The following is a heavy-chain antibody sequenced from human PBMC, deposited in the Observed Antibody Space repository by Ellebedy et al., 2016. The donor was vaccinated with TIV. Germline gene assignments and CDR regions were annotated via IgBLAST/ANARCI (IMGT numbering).Heavy chain of an antibody. CDR2: ISGSGGST. CDR3: AMLTIFGVVIEDDAFDI. D-gene: IGHD3-3*01. CDR1: GFTFSSYA. J-gene: IGHJ3*02. V-gene: IGHV3-23*01. Sequence: GGSLRLXXAASGFTFSSYAMSWVRQAPGKGLEWVSAISGSGGSTYYADSVKGRFTISRDNSKNTLYLQMNSLRAEDTAVYYCAMLTIFGVVIEDDAFDIWGQGTMVTVSS.